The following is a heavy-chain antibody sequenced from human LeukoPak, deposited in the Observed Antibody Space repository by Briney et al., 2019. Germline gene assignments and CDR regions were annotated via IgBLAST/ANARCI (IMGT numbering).Heavy chain of an antibody. J-gene: IGHJ4*02. CDR3: AKDRSITMVRTPS. V-gene: IGHV3-23*01. CDR2: ISGSGGST. CDR1: AFTVSSNY. D-gene: IGHD3-10*01. Sequence: GGSLRLSCAASAFTVSSNYMSWVRQAPGKGLEWVSAISGSGGSTYYADSVKGRFTISRDNSKNTLYLQMNSLRAEDTAVYYCAKDRSITMVRTPSWGQGTLVTVSS.